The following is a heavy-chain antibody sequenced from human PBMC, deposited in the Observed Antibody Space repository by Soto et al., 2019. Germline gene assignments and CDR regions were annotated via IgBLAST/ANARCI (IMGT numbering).Heavy chain of an antibody. D-gene: IGHD3-3*01. Sequence: QVQLVQSGAEVKKPGSSVKVSCKASGGTFSSYAISWVRQAPGQGLEWMGGIIPIFGTANYAQKFQGRVTITADXXTXTXXMELSSLRSEDTAVYYCAREREDTIFGVVNYYFDYWGQGTLVTVSS. CDR3: AREREDTIFGVVNYYFDY. CDR1: GGTFSSYA. J-gene: IGHJ4*02. CDR2: IIPIFGTA. V-gene: IGHV1-69*12.